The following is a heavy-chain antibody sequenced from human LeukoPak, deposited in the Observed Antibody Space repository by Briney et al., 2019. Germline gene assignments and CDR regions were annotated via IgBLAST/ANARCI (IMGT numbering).Heavy chain of an antibody. CDR1: GFTFSSYA. J-gene: IGHJ4*02. V-gene: IGHV3-30-3*01. D-gene: IGHD3-10*01. CDR3: ARDGGYGSVYYFDY. CDR2: ISYDGSNK. Sequence: GGYLRLSCAASGFTFSSYAMHWVRQARGKWLEWVAVISYDGSNKYYADSVKGRFTISRDNSKNTLYLQMNNLRAEDTAVYYCARDGGYGSVYYFDYWGQGTLVTVSS.